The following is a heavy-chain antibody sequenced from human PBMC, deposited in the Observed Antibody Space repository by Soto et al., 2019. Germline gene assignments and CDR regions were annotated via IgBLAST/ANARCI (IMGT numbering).Heavy chain of an antibody. D-gene: IGHD2-15*01. CDR1: GFTFSSYG. J-gene: IGHJ4*03. CDR2: IWYDGSNK. V-gene: IGHV3-33*01. CDR3: ARELVVAAVDY. Sequence: LRLSCAASGFTFSSYGMHWVRQAPGKGLEWVAVIWYDGSNKYYADSVKGRFTISRDNSKNTLYLQMNSLRAEDTAVYYCARELVVAAVDYWGQGTMVTVSS.